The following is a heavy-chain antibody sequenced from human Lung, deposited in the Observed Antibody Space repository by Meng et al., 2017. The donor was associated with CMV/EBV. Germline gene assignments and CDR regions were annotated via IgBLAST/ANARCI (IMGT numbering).Heavy chain of an antibody. CDR2: ISYDRTNK. J-gene: IGHJ4*02. D-gene: IGHD6-25*01. CDR3: ARDGQAGAKGFDH. CDR1: GFTFSTYA. Sequence: GGSLRLSXAASGFTFSTYAMHWVRQAPGKGLEWVAVISYDRTNKYYADSVKGRFSISRDNSKNTLYLQMNSLRPEDTSVFYCARDGQAGAKGFDHWGQGTLVTVSS. V-gene: IGHV3-30*04.